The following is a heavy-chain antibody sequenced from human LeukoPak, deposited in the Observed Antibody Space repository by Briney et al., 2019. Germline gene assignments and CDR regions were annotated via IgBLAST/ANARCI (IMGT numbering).Heavy chain of an antibody. CDR2: INPNSGGT. D-gene: IGHD6-13*01. CDR3: ARVSSSWNSLAPFDY. J-gene: IGHJ4*02. V-gene: IGHV1-2*04. Sequence: ASVKVSCKASGYTFTGYYMHWVRQAPGQGLEWMGWINPNSGGTNYAQKFQGWVTMTRDTSISTAFMELSRLRSDDTAVYYCARVSSSWNSLAPFDYWGQGTLVTVSS. CDR1: GYTFTGYY.